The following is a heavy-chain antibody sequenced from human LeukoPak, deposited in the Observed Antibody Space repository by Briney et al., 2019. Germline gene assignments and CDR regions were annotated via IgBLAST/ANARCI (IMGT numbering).Heavy chain of an antibody. V-gene: IGHV1-3*01. D-gene: IGHD3-22*01. CDR3: ARANPSQSSGYYPTGFDP. Sequence: ASVKVSCKASGYTFTSYAMHWVRQAPGQRLEWMGWINAGNGNTKYSQKFQGRVTMTRNTSISTAYMELSSLRSEDTAVYYCARANPSQSSGYYPTGFDPWGQGTLVIVSS. CDR2: INAGNGNT. J-gene: IGHJ5*02. CDR1: GYTFTSYA.